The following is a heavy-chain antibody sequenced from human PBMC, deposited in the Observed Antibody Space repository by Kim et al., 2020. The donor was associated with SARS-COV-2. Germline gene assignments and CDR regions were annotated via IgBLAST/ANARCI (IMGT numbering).Heavy chain of an antibody. CDR1: GGSFSGYY. J-gene: IGHJ1*01. Sequence: SETLSLTCAVYGGSFSGYYWSWIRQPPGKGLEWIGEINHSGSTNYNPSLKSRVTISVDTSKNQFSLKLSSVTAADTAVYYCARAFSLSPIAAAAKGAEYFQHWGQGTLVTVSS. CDR2: INHSGST. V-gene: IGHV4-34*01. D-gene: IGHD6-13*01. CDR3: ARAFSLSPIAAAAKGAEYFQH.